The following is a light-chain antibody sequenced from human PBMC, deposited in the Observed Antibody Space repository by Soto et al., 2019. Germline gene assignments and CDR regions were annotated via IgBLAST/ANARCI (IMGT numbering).Light chain of an antibody. J-gene: IGKJ3*01. CDR3: QKYNSAPFT. Sequence: DIQMTQSPSSLSASVGDRVTITCRASQGISNFLAWYQQKPSKVPKVLIYGASTLQSGAPSRFSGSGSGTDFTLTINNLQTEDVATYYCQKYNSAPFTFGPGTKVDIK. CDR2: GAS. V-gene: IGKV1-27*01. CDR1: QGISNF.